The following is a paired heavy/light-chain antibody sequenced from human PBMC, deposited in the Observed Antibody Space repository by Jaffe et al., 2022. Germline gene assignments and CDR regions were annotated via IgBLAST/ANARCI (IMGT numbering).Light chain of an antibody. Sequence: DIVMTQSPDSLAVSLGERATINCKSSQSVLRSSNNKTYLAWCQQKPGQPPKLLIYWASTRESGVPDRFSGSGSGTDFTLTISSLQAEDVAVYYCQQYYSPPYTFGQGTKLEIK. CDR2: WAS. V-gene: IGKV4-1*01. CDR3: QQYYSPPYT. J-gene: IGKJ2*01. CDR1: QSVLRSSNNKTY.
Heavy chain of an antibody. CDR2: INSDGSTT. Sequence: EVQLVESGGDLIQPGESLRLSCAASGFTLSGYWMHWVRQAPGKGLVWVSHINSDGSTTNYADSVKGRFTISRDNAKNTLYLQMNSLRAEDTAVYYCVRSSGFPDYWGQGTLVTVSS. D-gene: IGHD1-26*01. J-gene: IGHJ4*02. V-gene: IGHV3-74*01. CDR1: GFTLSGYW. CDR3: VRSSGFPDY.